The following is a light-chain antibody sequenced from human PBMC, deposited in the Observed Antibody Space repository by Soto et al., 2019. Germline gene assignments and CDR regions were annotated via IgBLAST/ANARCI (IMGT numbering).Light chain of an antibody. CDR3: QQYNSYPYX. CDR2: KAS. V-gene: IGKV1-5*03. CDR1: QSISSW. J-gene: IGKJ2*01. Sequence: DIQMTQSPSTLSASVGDRVTITCRASQSISSWLAWYQQKPGKAPKLLIYKASSLESGVPSRFSGSGSGTEFTLTISSLQPDDFATYYCQQYNSYPYXFXQXXXLEI.